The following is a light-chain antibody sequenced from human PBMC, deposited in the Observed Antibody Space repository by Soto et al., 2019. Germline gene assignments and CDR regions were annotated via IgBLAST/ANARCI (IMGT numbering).Light chain of an antibody. CDR3: QQYGSSHPT. V-gene: IGKV3-20*01. CDR1: QSVSSSY. J-gene: IGKJ4*01. CDR2: GAS. Sequence: EIVLTQSPGTLSLSPGERATLSCRASQSVSSSYLAWYQQKPGQAPRLLIYGASSRATGIPDRFSGSGSGTDFTLTISRLEPGDFAVYYCQQYGSSHPTFGGGTKVEIK.